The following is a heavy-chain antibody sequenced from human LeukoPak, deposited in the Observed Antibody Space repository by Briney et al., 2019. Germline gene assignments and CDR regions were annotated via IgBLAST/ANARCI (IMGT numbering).Heavy chain of an antibody. CDR2: TRNKAYSYTT. Sequence: PGGSLRLPCAASGFTFSDHYMDWVRQAPGKGLEWVGRTRNKAYSYTTEYAASVKGRFTISRDDSKNSLYLQMNSLKTEDTAVYYCVRGPPGISYPLDYWGQGTLVTVSS. V-gene: IGHV3-72*01. J-gene: IGHJ4*02. CDR1: GFTFSDHY. D-gene: IGHD1-26*01. CDR3: VRGPPGISYPLDY.